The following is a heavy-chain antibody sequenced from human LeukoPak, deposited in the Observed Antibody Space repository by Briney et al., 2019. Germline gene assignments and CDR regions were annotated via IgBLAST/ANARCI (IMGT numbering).Heavy chain of an antibody. J-gene: IGHJ6*02. V-gene: IGHV1-69*04. D-gene: IGHD1-20*01. CDR3: ERDPPIRGITGSPNVYYGMDV. CDR1: VGTFSSYA. Sequence: SVKVSCKSSVGTFSSYAISWVRQAPGQGLEWMGSIINIFGIANYAQKFQGRVTIHTDKSTSTAYMELSSLKSEDTAVYYCERDPPIRGITGSPNVYYGMDVWGQAATVAVSS. CDR2: IINIFGIA.